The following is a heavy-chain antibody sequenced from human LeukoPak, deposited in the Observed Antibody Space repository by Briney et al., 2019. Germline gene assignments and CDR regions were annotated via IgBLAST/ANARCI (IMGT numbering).Heavy chain of an antibody. CDR1: GFTFSSYS. CDR3: AREVEARRWLPEGYFDY. D-gene: IGHD5-24*01. Sequence: GGSLRLSCAASGFTFSSYSMNWVRQAPGKGLEWVAVISYDGSNEYYADSVEGRFTISRDNSKNTLYLQMNSLRAEDTAVYYCAREVEARRWLPEGYFDYWGQGTLVTVSS. V-gene: IGHV3-30*03. J-gene: IGHJ4*02. CDR2: ISYDGSNE.